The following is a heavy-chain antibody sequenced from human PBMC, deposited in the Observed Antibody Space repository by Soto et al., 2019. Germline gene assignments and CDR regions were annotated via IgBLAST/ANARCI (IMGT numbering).Heavy chain of an antibody. Sequence: GGSLRLSCAASGFTFSSYAMRWVRPAPGKGLEWVSAISGSGGSTYYADPVKGRFTISRDNSKNTLYLQMNSLRAEDTAVYYCAKDGEDIVVVVAATGAFDIWGQGTMVTVSS. CDR2: ISGSGGST. CDR3: AKDGEDIVVVVAATGAFDI. J-gene: IGHJ3*02. D-gene: IGHD2-15*01. V-gene: IGHV3-23*01. CDR1: GFTFSSYA.